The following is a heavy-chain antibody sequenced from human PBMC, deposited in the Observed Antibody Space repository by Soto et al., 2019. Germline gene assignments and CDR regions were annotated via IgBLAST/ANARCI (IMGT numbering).Heavy chain of an antibody. CDR2: IWYDGSNK. CDR1: GFTFSSYG. V-gene: IGHV3-33*01. CDR3: ARGRMVRGVILFDY. D-gene: IGHD3-10*01. J-gene: IGHJ4*02. Sequence: PGGSLRLSCAASGFTFSSYGMHWVRQAPGKGLEWVAVIWYDGSNKYYADSVKGRFTISRDNSKNTLYLQMNSPRAEDTAVYYCARGRMVRGVILFDYWGQGTLVTVSS.